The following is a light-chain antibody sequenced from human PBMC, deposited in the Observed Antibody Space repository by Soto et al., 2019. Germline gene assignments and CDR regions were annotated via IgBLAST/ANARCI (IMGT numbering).Light chain of an antibody. J-gene: IGKJ1*01. CDR1: QRISSF. V-gene: IGKV1-39*01. CDR2: AAS. CDR3: QQRYSALPWT. Sequence: DIQMTQSPSSLYASVGDRVTITCRASQRISSFLNWYEQKSGKAPKLLIYAASTLQTGVPSRFSGSRSGTDFTLTISSLQPEDCATYYCQQRYSALPWTVGQGTKMEIK.